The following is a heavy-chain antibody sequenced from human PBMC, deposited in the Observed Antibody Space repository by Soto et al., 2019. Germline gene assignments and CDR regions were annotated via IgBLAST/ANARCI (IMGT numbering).Heavy chain of an antibody. CDR3: TREKN. CDR1: EFTCSTCW. CDR2: IKQDGSEK. Sequence: ELQLVESGGDLVQPGGSLRLSCADAEFTCSTCWMGWVRQSPGKGPEWVANIKQDGSEKFYLDSVKGRFTISRDNAKKSLYLQMNSLRAEDTAVYYCTREKNWGQGTLVTVSS. V-gene: IGHV3-7*05. J-gene: IGHJ4*02.